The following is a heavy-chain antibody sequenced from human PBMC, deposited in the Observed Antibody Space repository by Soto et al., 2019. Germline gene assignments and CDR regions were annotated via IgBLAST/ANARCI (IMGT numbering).Heavy chain of an antibody. J-gene: IGHJ3*01. Sequence: QVQLQESGPGLVEPSETLSLTCTVSGDSMSRYYWSWIRQSAEKGLEWIGRISATGTTSYIPSLKSRITLSVDTSKNQFSLNLKFVTAADTAVYFCARDQSGAPDFWGQGTVVTVS. D-gene: IGHD7-27*01. CDR2: ISATGTT. CDR1: GDSMSRYY. V-gene: IGHV4-4*07. CDR3: ARDQSGAPDF.